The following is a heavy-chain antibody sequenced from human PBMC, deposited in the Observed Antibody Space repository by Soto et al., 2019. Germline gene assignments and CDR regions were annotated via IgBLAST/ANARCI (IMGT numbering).Heavy chain of an antibody. CDR1: GFTFSHYA. V-gene: IGHV3-30-3*02. Sequence: QVQMVEYGGGVVQPGRSLRLSCAASGFTFSHYAMHWVRQAPGKGLEWVAFISYDGTNTYNADSVKGRFTISKDNSKNTLYLQMNNLRGGDTAVYYFAKQAVVTAFDGWGQGTMVTVSS. CDR2: ISYDGTNT. J-gene: IGHJ3*01. D-gene: IGHD2-15*01. CDR3: AKQAVVTAFDG.